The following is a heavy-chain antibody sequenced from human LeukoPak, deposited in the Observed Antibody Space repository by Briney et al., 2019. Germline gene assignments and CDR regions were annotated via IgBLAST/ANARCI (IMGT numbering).Heavy chain of an antibody. J-gene: IGHJ4*02. CDR2: ISGSGGNT. V-gene: IGHV3-23*01. D-gene: IGHD6-19*01. CDR3: AKDEAGIAVAGPYYFDY. Sequence: GGSLRLSCAASGFTFNSYAMSWVRQAPGKGLEWVSGISGSGGNTYYADSVKGRFTISRDNSKNTLYLQMNSLRAEDTAVYYCAKDEAGIAVAGPYYFDYWGQGTLVTVSS. CDR1: GFTFNSYA.